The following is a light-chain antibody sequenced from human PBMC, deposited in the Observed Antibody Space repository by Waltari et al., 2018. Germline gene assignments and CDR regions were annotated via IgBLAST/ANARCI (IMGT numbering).Light chain of an antibody. CDR1: SSDIGYYDY. CDR2: DVS. CDR3: SSFTSTNTLL. Sequence: QSALTQPASVSGSPGQSITISCTGPSSDIGYYDYFPWYQQHPGKAPKLIIYDVSERPSGVSNRFSGSKSGNTASLTISGLQAEDEADYYCSSFTSTNTLLFGGGTKLTVL. V-gene: IGLV2-14*03. J-gene: IGLJ2*01.